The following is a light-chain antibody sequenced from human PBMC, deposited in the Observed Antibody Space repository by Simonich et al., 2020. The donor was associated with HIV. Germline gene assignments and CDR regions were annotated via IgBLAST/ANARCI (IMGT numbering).Light chain of an antibody. CDR2: DVN. V-gene: IGLV2-14*01. Sequence: QSALTQPASVSGSPGQSITISCTGTSSDVASYNYVSWYQQHPGKAHILMIYDVNKRPSGISNRFSGSKSGNTASLTISGLQAEDESDYYCSSYTSSSTSVVFGGGTKLTVL. CDR3: SSYTSSSTSVV. CDR1: SSDVASYNY. J-gene: IGLJ2*01.